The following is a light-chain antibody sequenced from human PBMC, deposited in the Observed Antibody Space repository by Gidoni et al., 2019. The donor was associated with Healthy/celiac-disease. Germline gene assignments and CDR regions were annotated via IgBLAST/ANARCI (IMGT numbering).Light chain of an antibody. CDR3: QQYYSTPLT. V-gene: IGKV4-1*01. J-gene: IGKJ4*01. Sequence: DIVMTQSPDSLAVSLGERATINCKSSQSVLYSSNNKNYLAWYQQKPGQPPKLLIYWVSTRESGVPDRFSGSESGTDFTLTISSLQAEDVAVYYCQQYYSTPLTFGGGTKVEIK. CDR1: QSVLYSSNNKNY. CDR2: WVS.